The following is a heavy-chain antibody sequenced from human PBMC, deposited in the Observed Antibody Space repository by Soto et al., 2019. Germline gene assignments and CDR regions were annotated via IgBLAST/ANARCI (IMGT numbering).Heavy chain of an antibody. Sequence: EVQLVESGGGLVQPGGSLKLSCAVSGFTFSGSAMHWVRQASGKGLEWVGRIRSKSNSYATAYAASVKGRFTISRDDSKNTAYLQMNGLKTEDTAVYYGTRGSGDYVRDYWGQGTLVTVSS. V-gene: IGHV3-73*01. J-gene: IGHJ4*02. D-gene: IGHD4-17*01. CDR3: TRGSGDYVRDY. CDR2: IRSKSNSYAT. CDR1: GFTFSGSA.